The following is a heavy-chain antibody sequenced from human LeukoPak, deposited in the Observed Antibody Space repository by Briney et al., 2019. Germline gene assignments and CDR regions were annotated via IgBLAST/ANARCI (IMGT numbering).Heavy chain of an antibody. CDR2: ISAYNGNT. D-gene: IGHD2-2*01. CDR3: ARGVLGYCSSTSCSWDYYYYMDV. J-gene: IGHJ6*03. V-gene: IGHV1-18*01. CDR1: GYTFTGYG. Sequence: ASVKVSCKASGYTFTGYGISWVRQAPGQGLEWMGRISAYNGNTNYAQKLQGRVTMTTDTSTSTAYMELRSLRSDDTAVYYCARGVLGYCSSTSCSWDYYYYMDVWGKGTTVTVSS.